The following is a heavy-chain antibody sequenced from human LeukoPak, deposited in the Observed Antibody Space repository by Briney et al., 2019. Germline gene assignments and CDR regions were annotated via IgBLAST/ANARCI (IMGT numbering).Heavy chain of an antibody. CDR2: IYTSGST. D-gene: IGHD3-9*01. CDR3: ARALTGYSHFDY. J-gene: IGHJ4*02. CDR1: GYSITSGYY. V-gene: IGHV4-4*07. Sequence: SETLSLTCTVFGYSITSGYYWGWIRQPAGKGLEWIGRIYTSGSTNYNPSLKSRVTMSVDTSKNQFSLKLSSVTAADTAVYYCARALTGYSHFDYWGQGTLVTVSS.